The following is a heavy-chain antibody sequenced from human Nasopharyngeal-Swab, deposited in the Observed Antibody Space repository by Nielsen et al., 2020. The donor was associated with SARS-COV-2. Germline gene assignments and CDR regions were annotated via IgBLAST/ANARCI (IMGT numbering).Heavy chain of an antibody. CDR1: GGSISSSSYY. CDR3: ASHFPNIGYSSGWYGGFDY. CDR2: IYYSGST. J-gene: IGHJ4*02. D-gene: IGHD6-19*01. Sequence: SETLSLTCTVSGGSISSSSYYWGWIRQPPGKGLEWIGNIYYSGSTNYNPSLKSRVTISVDTSKNQFSLKLSSVTAADTAVYYCASHFPNIGYSSGWYGGFDYWGQGTLVTVSS. V-gene: IGHV4-39*07.